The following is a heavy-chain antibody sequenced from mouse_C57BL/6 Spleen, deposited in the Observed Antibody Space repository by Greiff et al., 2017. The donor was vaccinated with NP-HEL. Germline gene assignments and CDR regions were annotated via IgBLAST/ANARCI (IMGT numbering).Heavy chain of an antibody. Sequence: VQLQQSGPELVKPGASVKISCKASGYSFTGYYMNWVKQSPEKSLEWIGEINPSTGGTTYNQKFKAKATLTVDKSSSTAYMQLKSLTSEDSAVYYCAREGNGSSLYYYAMDYWGQGTSVTVSS. V-gene: IGHV1-42*01. CDR1: GYSFTGYY. CDR2: INPSTGGT. D-gene: IGHD1-1*01. J-gene: IGHJ4*01. CDR3: AREGNGSSLYYYAMDY.